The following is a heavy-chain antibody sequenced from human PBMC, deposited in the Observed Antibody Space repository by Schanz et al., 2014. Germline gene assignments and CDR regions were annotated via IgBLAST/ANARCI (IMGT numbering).Heavy chain of an antibody. V-gene: IGHV1-18*01. J-gene: IGHJ6*02. D-gene: IGHD3-10*01. CDR1: GYTFNNHG. CDR2: ISVYHGHT. Sequence: QVQLVQSGGEVKKPGASATVSCKASGYTFNNHGISWVRQAPGQGLEWMGWISVYHGHTNYAEKVHGRVTMTTDTSTSAAYMELRSLISDDTAVYYCVRDAGWAFGDYHGMDVWGQGTSDTVSS. CDR3: VRDAGWAFGDYHGMDV.